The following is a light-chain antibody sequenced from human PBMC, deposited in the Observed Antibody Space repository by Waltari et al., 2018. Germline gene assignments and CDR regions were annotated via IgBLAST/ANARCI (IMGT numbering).Light chain of an antibody. CDR3: QQRSAWPRT. J-gene: IGKJ2*01. CDR1: QSVITF. Sequence: IVLTQSPATLSLSPGGSATLSCRASQSVITFLTWYQQKPGQAPRLLIYDPSKSATGIPDRLSGAGSGTDFTLTINSLEPEDFAIYYCQQRSAWPRTFGQGTKLEFK. CDR2: DPS. V-gene: IGKV3-11*01.